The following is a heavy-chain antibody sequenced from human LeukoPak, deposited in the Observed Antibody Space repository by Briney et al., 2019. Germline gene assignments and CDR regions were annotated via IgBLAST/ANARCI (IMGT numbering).Heavy chain of an antibody. CDR2: INPNSGGT. J-gene: IGHJ4*02. Sequence: ASVKVSCKASGYTFTGYYMHWVRQAPGQGLEWTGWINPNSGGTNYAQKFQGWVTMTRDTSISTAYMELSRLRSDGTAVYYCARGRSITMVRGVTHFDYWGQGTLVTVSS. V-gene: IGHV1-2*04. CDR1: GYTFTGYY. CDR3: ARGRSITMVRGVTHFDY. D-gene: IGHD3-10*01.